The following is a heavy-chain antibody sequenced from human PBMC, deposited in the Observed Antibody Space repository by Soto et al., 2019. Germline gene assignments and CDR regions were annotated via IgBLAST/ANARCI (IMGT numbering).Heavy chain of an antibody. D-gene: IGHD6-13*01. CDR3: ERLRPAAAGRPYYYYYGMDV. Sequence: GESLKISCKGSGYSFTSYWISWVRQMPGKGLEWMGRIDPSDSYTNYSPSFQGHVTISADKSISTAYLQWSSLKASDTAMYYCERLRPAAAGRPYYYYYGMDVWGQGTTDTVSS. CDR1: GYSFTSYW. CDR2: IDPSDSYT. J-gene: IGHJ6*02. V-gene: IGHV5-10-1*01.